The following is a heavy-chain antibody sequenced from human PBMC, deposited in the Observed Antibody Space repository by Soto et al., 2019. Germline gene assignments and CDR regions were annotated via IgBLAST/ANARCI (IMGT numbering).Heavy chain of an antibody. Sequence: EVQLVESGGGLVKPGGSLRLSCAASGFTFSSYTMNWVRQAPGKGLEWVSAISSSSSYIYYADSVKGRFTISRDNAKKSLYQQMNGLRAEDTAVYCCGRDTVSGSLDYWGQGTLVTVSS. V-gene: IGHV3-21*01. CDR1: GFTFSSYT. D-gene: IGHD3-10*01. CDR2: ISSSSSYI. CDR3: GRDTVSGSLDY. J-gene: IGHJ4*02.